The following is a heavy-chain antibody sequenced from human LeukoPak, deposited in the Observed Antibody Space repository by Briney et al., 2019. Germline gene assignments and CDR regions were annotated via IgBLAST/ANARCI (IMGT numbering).Heavy chain of an antibody. D-gene: IGHD3-10*01. V-gene: IGHV1-46*01. CDR3: ASIIIIGFGFDP. Sequence: ASVNVSCTASGYTFTSYYMHWVRQAPGQGLEWMGIINPSGGSTSYAQKFQGRVTMTRDTSTSTVYMELSSLRSEDTAVYYCASIIIIGFGFDPWGQGTLVTVSS. CDR1: GYTFTSYY. J-gene: IGHJ5*02. CDR2: INPSGGST.